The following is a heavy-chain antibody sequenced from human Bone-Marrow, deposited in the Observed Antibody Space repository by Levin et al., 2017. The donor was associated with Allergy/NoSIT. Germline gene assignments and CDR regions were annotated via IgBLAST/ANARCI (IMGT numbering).Heavy chain of an antibody. Sequence: GGSLRLSCAASGFTFSSYGMHWVRQAPGKGLEWVAVIWYDGSNKYYADSVKGRFTISRDNSKNTLYLQMNSLRAEDTAVYYCARDFRYSYGRYYYYYYMDVWGKGTTVTVSS. CDR3: ARDFRYSYGRYYYYYYMDV. D-gene: IGHD5-18*01. CDR2: IWYDGSNK. CDR1: GFTFSSYG. J-gene: IGHJ6*03. V-gene: IGHV3-33*01.